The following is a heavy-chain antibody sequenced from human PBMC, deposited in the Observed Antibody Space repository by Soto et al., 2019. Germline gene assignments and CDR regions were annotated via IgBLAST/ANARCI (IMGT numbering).Heavy chain of an antibody. Sequence: QVQLQESGPGLVKPSETLSLTCTVSGGSISSYYWSWIRQPPGKGLEWIGYIYYSGSTNYNPSLKSRVTISVDTSKNQFSLKLSSVTDADTAVYYCARRYGSGLDYWGQGTLVTVSS. V-gene: IGHV4-59*08. CDR1: GGSISSYY. CDR2: IYYSGST. CDR3: ARRYGSGLDY. J-gene: IGHJ4*02. D-gene: IGHD3-10*01.